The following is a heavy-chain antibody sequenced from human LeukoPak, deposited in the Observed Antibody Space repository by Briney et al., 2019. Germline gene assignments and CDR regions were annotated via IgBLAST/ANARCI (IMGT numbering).Heavy chain of an antibody. J-gene: IGHJ4*02. D-gene: IGHD6-13*01. CDR2: IYYSGST. CDR3: ARERIAAAGTDY. CDR1: GGSISSGDYY. Sequence: PSETLSLTCTVSGGSISSGDYYWSWIRQPPGKGLEWIGYIYYSGSTYYNPSLKSRVTISVDTSKNQFSLKLSSATAADTAVYYCARERIAAAGTDYWGQGTLVTVSS. V-gene: IGHV4-30-4*01.